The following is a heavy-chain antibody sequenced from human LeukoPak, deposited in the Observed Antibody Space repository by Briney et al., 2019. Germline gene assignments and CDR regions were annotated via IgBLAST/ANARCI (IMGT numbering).Heavy chain of an antibody. J-gene: IGHJ4*02. D-gene: IGHD3-22*01. Sequence: ASVKVSCKVSGYTLTELSMHWVRQAPGKGLEWMGGFDPEDGETIYAQKFQGRVTMTEDTSTDTAYMELSSLRSEDTAVYYCARDGDYYDSSGYYYPYYFDYWGQGTLVTVSS. V-gene: IGHV1-24*01. CDR1: GYTLTELS. CDR2: FDPEDGET. CDR3: ARDGDYYDSSGYYYPYYFDY.